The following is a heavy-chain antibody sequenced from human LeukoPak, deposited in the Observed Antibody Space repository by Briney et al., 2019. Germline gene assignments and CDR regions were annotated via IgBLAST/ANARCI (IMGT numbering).Heavy chain of an antibody. CDR1: GGSISSGGYY. V-gene: IGHV4-31*03. CDR2: IYYSGST. CDR3: ARDYYDSSGYLPRYYYGMDV. J-gene: IGHJ6*02. D-gene: IGHD3-22*01. Sequence: TSETLSLTCTVSGGSISSGGYYWSWIRQHPGKGLEWIGYIYYSGSTYYNPSLKSRVTISVDTSKNQFSLKLSSVTAADTAVYYCARDYYDSSGYLPRYYYGMDVWGQGTTVTVSS.